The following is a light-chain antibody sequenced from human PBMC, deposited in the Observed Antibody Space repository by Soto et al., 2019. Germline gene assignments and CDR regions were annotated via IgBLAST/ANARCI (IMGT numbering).Light chain of an antibody. CDR3: QQYCSAPIT. V-gene: IGKV4-1*01. Sequence: DIVMTQSPDSLAVSLGERATIHCKSSQSVSYSSNSKNYLAWYQVRPGQPPKVLIFWASTREPGVPDRFTGSGSGTDFTLTISSVQAEDVAVYYCQQYCSAPITFGQGTRLEIE. CDR2: WAS. J-gene: IGKJ5*01. CDR1: QSVSYSSNSKNY.